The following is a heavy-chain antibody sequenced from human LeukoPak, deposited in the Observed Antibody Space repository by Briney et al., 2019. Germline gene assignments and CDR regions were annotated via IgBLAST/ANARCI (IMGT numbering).Heavy chain of an antibody. CDR3: ARDGIAVPLDY. CDR2: INPSGGST. Sequence: ASVKVSCKASGGTLSSYAISWVRQAPGQGLEWMGIINPSGGSTSYAQKFQGRVTMTRDTSTSTVYMGLSSLRSEDTAVYYCARDGIAVPLDYWGQGTLVTVSS. J-gene: IGHJ4*02. CDR1: GGTLSSYA. V-gene: IGHV1-46*01. D-gene: IGHD6-19*01.